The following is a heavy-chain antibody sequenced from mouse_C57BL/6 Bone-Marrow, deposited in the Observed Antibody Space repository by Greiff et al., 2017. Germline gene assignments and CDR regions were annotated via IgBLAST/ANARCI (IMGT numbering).Heavy chain of an antibody. D-gene: IGHD5-1*01. CDR2: IHPDNDDT. Sequence: QVQLQQSGAELVKPGASVTMSCKASGYTFTTYPIEWMKQTHGKSLEWIGNIHPDNDDTKYNEKFKGKAILTVEKSSNTVYLELSRLTSDDSAVYYCARSSTFFYYFDYWGQGTTLTVSS. CDR3: ARSSTFFYYFDY. J-gene: IGHJ2*01. CDR1: GYTFTTYP. V-gene: IGHV1-47*01.